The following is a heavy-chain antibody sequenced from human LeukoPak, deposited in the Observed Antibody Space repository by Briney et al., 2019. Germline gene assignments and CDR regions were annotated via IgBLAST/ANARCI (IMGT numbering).Heavy chain of an antibody. CDR3: ARDSGGTSGWFMDY. Sequence: GGSLRLSCAVSGFTFSSYAMSWVRQAPGKGLEWVSTFTRLGGNTYYADSVKGRFTISRDTSKNTLYLQMNSLRAEDTAIYYCARDSGGTSGWFMDYWGQGTLVTVFS. CDR1: GFTFSSYA. V-gene: IGHV3-23*01. D-gene: IGHD6-19*01. CDR2: FTRLGGNT. J-gene: IGHJ4*02.